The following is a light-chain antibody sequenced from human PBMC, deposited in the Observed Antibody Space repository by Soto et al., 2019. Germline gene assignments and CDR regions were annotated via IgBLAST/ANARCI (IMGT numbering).Light chain of an antibody. Sequence: LAPGERVTLSCRASQSVSSSYLTWYQQKPGQAPRLLIYGASTRATGIPARFSGSGSGTDFTLTISSLQPEDFAVYYCQQAYTCWTFGQRTKV. CDR1: QSVSSSY. CDR2: GAS. J-gene: IGKJ1*01. CDR3: QQAYTCWT. V-gene: IGKV3D-7*01.